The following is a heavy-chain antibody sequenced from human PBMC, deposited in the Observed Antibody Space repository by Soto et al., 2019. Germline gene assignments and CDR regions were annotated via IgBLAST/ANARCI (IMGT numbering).Heavy chain of an antibody. CDR1: GFTFSSYA. V-gene: IGHV3-23*01. CDR2: ISGSGGGT. CDR3: ARIVEHYAIVSVEGLDY. Sequence: EMELLESGGGLVQPGGSLRLSCEASGFTFSSYAMSWVRQAPGQGLEWVSDISGSGGGTYYAEYVRGRFTISRDNSKNTVYLKMNTLRADDTAVYFCARIVEHYAIVSVEGLDYWGQATVVTVSS. D-gene: IGHD2-8*01. J-gene: IGHJ4*02.